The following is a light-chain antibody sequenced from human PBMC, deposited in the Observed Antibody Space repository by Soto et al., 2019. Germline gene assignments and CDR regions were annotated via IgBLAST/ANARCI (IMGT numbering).Light chain of an antibody. CDR3: QQYRT. V-gene: IGKV3-20*01. Sequence: EIVLTQSPGTLSLSPGERATVSCRASQSVSSSYLAWYQQKPGQAPRLLIYGASSRATGIPDRFSGSGSGTDFTLTISRLEPEDFAVYYCQQYRTSGGGTKVDI. J-gene: IGKJ4*01. CDR2: GAS. CDR1: QSVSSSY.